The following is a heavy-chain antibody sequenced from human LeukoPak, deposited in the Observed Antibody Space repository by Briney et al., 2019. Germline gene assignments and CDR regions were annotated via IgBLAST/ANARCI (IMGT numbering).Heavy chain of an antibody. CDR3: ARVGCCSSTSCYGGYNWFDP. Sequence: ASVKVSFKASGYTFPSYGFSWVRQPPAQGLDWMGLINAYNGNTNYAQKLQGRVTMTTDTCTSTTYMELRSLRSDDTAVYYCARVGCCSSTSCYGGYNWFDPWGQGTLVTVSS. CDR1: GYTFPSYG. J-gene: IGHJ5*02. V-gene: IGHV1-18*01. D-gene: IGHD2-2*01. CDR2: INAYNGNT.